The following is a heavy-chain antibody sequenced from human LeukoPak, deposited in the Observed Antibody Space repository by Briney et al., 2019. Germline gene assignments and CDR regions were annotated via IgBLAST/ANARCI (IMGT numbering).Heavy chain of an antibody. CDR2: IYYSGST. CDR1: GGSISSGDYY. Sequence: PSETLSLTCTVSGGSISSGDYYWSWIRQPPGKGLEWIGYIYYSGSTYYNPSLKSRVTISVDTSKNQFSLKLSSVTAADTAVYYCARLDSSSWYARSYYFDYWGQGTLVTVSS. D-gene: IGHD6-13*01. V-gene: IGHV4-30-4*08. J-gene: IGHJ4*02. CDR3: ARLDSSSWYARSYYFDY.